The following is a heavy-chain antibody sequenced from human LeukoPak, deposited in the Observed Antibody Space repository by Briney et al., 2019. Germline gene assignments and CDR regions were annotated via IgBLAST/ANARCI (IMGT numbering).Heavy chain of an antibody. CDR2: MNPNSGNT. CDR1: GYTFTSYD. CDR3: ARLVATRGDWFDP. J-gene: IGHJ5*02. V-gene: IGHV1-8*03. Sequence: ASVKVSCKASGYTFTSYDINWVRQATGQGLEWMGWMNPNSGNTGYAQKFQGRVTITRNTSISTAYMELSSLRSEDTAVYYCARLVATRGDWFDPWGPGTLVTVSS. D-gene: IGHD5-12*01.